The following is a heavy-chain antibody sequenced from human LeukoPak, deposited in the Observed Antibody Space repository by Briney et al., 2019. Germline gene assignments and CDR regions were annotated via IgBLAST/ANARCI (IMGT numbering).Heavy chain of an antibody. CDR3: ARGPRRFVVVTATPGDFDL. J-gene: IGHJ2*01. D-gene: IGHD2-21*02. Sequence: ASVKVSCKASGYTLTSYAIHWVRQAPGQRLEWMGWINAGSGNTKYSQKFQGRVSITRDTSASTAYMELSSLRSEDTAVYYCARGPRRFVVVTATPGDFDLWGRGTLVTVSS. CDR1: GYTLTSYA. CDR2: INAGSGNT. V-gene: IGHV1-3*01.